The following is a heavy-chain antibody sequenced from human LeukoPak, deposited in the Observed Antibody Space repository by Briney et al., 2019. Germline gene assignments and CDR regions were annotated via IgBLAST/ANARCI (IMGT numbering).Heavy chain of an antibody. CDR1: GGSFDGYY. Sequence: SETLSPTCAVFGGSFDGYYWSWIRQPPGKGLEWIGEITYDGSTNYNPSLKSRVTISVDTSKNQFSLKLSSVTAADTAVYYCARESLTWLQSRTSWFDPWGQGTLVTVSS. D-gene: IGHD5-24*01. J-gene: IGHJ5*02. V-gene: IGHV4-34*01. CDR3: ARESLTWLQSRTSWFDP. CDR2: ITYDGST.